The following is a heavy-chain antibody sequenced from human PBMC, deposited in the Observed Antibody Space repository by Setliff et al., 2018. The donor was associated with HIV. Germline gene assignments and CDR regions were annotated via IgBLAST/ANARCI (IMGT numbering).Heavy chain of an antibody. CDR2: IYASGST. CDR3: AREGTMVRGASDY. J-gene: IGHJ4*02. CDR1: GGSISSGSYY. Sequence: PSETLSLTCTVSGGSISSGSYYWNWIRQPAGKGLEWLGRIYASGSTNYNPSLKSRVTISVDTSKNQFSLNLSSVTAADTAVYYCAREGTMVRGASDYWGQGTPVTVSS. V-gene: IGHV4-61*02. D-gene: IGHD3-10*01.